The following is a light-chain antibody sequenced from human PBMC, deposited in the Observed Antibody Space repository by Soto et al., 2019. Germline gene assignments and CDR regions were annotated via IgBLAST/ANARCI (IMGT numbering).Light chain of an antibody. CDR1: QDISQY. V-gene: IGKV1-27*01. CDR3: LKYTKDAPGT. CDR2: YAS. Sequence: DIQMTQSPSSLSASVGDRVTLTCRASQDISQYLAWYQQRPGKVPKLLIYYASTLQSGVPSRFSGSGSGTEFTLTTSSLQPEDVATYYCLKYTKDAPGTFGQGTKVEI. J-gene: IGKJ1*01.